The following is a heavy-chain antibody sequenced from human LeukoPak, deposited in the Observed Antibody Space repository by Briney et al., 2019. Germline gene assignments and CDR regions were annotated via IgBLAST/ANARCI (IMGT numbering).Heavy chain of an antibody. CDR1: GFTFSSYS. D-gene: IGHD1-20*01. CDR2: ISSSSSYI. J-gene: IGHJ4*02. CDR3: ARAITGTKAFDY. V-gene: IGHV3-21*01. Sequence: GGSLRHFCAASGFTFSSYSMNWVRQAPGKGLEWVSSISSSSSYIYYADSVKGRFTISRDNAKNSLYLQMNSLRAEDTAVYYCARAITGTKAFDYWGQGALSTVSS.